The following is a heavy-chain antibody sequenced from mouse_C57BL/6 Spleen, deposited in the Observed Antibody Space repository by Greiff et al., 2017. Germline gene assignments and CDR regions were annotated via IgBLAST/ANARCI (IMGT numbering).Heavy chain of an antibody. J-gene: IGHJ1*03. Sequence: EVQLVESGGGLVNPGGSLKLSCAASGFTFSSYAMSWVRQTPEKRLEWVATISDGGSYTYYPDNVKGRFTLSRDNAKNNLYLQMSHLKSEDTAMYYCVRDEGYYYGSSYGYFYVCGTWTTVTVSS. CDR3: VRDEGYYYGSSYGYFYV. V-gene: IGHV5-4*01. CDR2: ISDGGSYT. CDR1: GFTFSSYA. D-gene: IGHD1-1*01.